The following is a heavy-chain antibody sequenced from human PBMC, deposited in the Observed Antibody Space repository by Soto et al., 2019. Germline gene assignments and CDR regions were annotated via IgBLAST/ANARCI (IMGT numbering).Heavy chain of an antibody. CDR2: IWYDGSNK. V-gene: IGHV3-33*01. D-gene: IGHD4-17*01. CDR3: ARDHYYGDYRHRAPPDY. Sequence: QVQLVESGGGVVQPGRSLRLSCAASGFTFSSYGMHWVRQAPGKGLEWVAVIWYDGSNKYYADSVKGRFTISRDNSKNTLYLQMNSLRAEDTAVYYCARDHYYGDYRHRAPPDYWGQGTLVTVSS. CDR1: GFTFSSYG. J-gene: IGHJ4*02.